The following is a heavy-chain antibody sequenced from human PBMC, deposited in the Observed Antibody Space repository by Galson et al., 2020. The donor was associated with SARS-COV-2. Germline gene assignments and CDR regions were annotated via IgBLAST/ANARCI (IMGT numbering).Heavy chain of an antibody. CDR2: ISGNGGGT. CDR1: GFTFSSYA. CDR3: AKGASGWYSYVDY. Sequence: GGSLRLSCAASGFTFSSYAMNWVRQAPGKGLEWVSAISGNGGGTYYADSVKGRFTISRDNSKNTLYLQMTSLRAEDTAVYFCAKGASGWYSYVDYWGQGALVTVSS. V-gene: IGHV3-23*01. D-gene: IGHD6-19*01. J-gene: IGHJ4*02.